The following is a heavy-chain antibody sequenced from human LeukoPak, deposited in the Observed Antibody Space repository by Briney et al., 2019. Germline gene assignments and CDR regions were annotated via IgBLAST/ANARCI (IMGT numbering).Heavy chain of an antibody. CDR1: GFTFSSYW. CDR2: IKQDGSEK. V-gene: IGHV3-7*01. D-gene: IGHD2-15*01. J-gene: IGHJ4*02. Sequence: GGSLRLSCAASGFTFSSYWMSWVRQAPGKGLEWAANIKQDGSEKYYVDSVKGRFTISRDNAKNSLYLQMNSLRAEDTAVYYCARNSYCRGGSCYLDYWGQGTLVTVSS. CDR3: ARNSYCRGGSCYLDY.